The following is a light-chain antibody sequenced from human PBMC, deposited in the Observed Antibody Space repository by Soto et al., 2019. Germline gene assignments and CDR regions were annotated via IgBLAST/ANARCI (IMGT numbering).Light chain of an antibody. J-gene: IGLJ2*01. Sequence: QAVVTQEPSLTVSPGATVTLTCGSSSGAVTSFHYPYRFQQKPGQAPRALIYDTSNRHSWTPARFSGSLLGGKAALTLSGAQPGDEAEYYCLLAYTGARLFGGGTKLTVL. CDR3: LLAYTGARL. CDR1: SGAVTSFHY. V-gene: IGLV7-46*01. CDR2: DTS.